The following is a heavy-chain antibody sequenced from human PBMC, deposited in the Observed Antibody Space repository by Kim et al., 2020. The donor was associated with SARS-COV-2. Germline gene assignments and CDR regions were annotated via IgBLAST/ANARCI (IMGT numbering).Heavy chain of an antibody. Sequence: GGSLRLSCVGSTFNFNNVRMSWVRQTPGQGLEWLGRIEGKPDGGTTTYAAPVKDRLTMSRDDSRTTLFLQLNSLKTEDTGVYYCTTGFGGKDDSFDIWGQGTVVTVSS. CDR2: IEGKPDGGTT. V-gene: IGHV3-15*04. CDR3: TTGFGGKDDSFDI. CDR1: TFNFNNVR. D-gene: IGHD3-16*01. J-gene: IGHJ3*02.